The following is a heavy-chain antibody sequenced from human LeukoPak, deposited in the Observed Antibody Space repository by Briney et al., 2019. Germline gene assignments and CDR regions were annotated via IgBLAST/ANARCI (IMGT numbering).Heavy chain of an antibody. D-gene: IGHD3-3*01. J-gene: IGHJ4*02. V-gene: IGHV3-7*01. Sequence: GGSLRLSCAASGFTFSSYWMHWVRQAPGKGLEWVANIKQDGSEKYYVDSVKGRFTISRDNAKNSLYLQMNSLRAEDTAVYYCARESETYYDFWSGYPIFDYWGQGTLVTVSS. CDR1: GFTFSSYW. CDR3: ARESETYYDFWSGYPIFDY. CDR2: IKQDGSEK.